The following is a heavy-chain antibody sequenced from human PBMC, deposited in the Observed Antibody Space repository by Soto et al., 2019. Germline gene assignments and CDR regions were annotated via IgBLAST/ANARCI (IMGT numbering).Heavy chain of an antibody. CDR2: IYYSGTT. Sequence: LSLTCTVSGGSISSYYWSWIRQPPGKGLEWIGYIYYSGTTNYNPSLKSRVIISVDTSKNQFSLKLSSVTAADTAVYYCARDRVGATVFDYWAQGTLVTGSS. D-gene: IGHD1-26*01. CDR3: ARDRVGATVFDY. V-gene: IGHV4-59*13. CDR1: GGSISSYY. J-gene: IGHJ4*01.